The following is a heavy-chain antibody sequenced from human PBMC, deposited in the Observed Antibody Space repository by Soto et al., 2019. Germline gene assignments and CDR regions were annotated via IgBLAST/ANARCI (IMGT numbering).Heavy chain of an antibody. Sequence: QVQLQESGPGLVKPSETLSLTCAVYGGSISSNKWWSWVRQPPGKGLEWIGEIYHRGSTNYNPSLKSRVTISLDKSTNQFSLKLPSVTAAASAVYYCARDDHIVVVPTSLGAMDVWGQGTTVTVAS. CDR3: ARDDHIVVVPTSLGAMDV. CDR2: IYHRGST. V-gene: IGHV4-4*02. D-gene: IGHD2-2*01. J-gene: IGHJ6*02. CDR1: GGSISSNKW.